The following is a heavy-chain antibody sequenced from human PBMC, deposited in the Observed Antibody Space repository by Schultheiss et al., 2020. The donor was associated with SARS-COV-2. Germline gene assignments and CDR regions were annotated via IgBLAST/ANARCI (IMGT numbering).Heavy chain of an antibody. D-gene: IGHD6-19*01. CDR1: GGSFSGYY. J-gene: IGHJ5*02. V-gene: IGHV4-34*01. CDR2: INHSGST. Sequence: SQTLSLTCAVYGGSFSGYYWSWIRQPPGKGLEWIGEINHSGSTNYNPSLKSRVTISVDTSKNQFSLKLSSVTAADTAVYYCARAVAGPYWDSWFDPWGQGTLVTVSS. CDR3: ARAVAGPYWDSWFDP.